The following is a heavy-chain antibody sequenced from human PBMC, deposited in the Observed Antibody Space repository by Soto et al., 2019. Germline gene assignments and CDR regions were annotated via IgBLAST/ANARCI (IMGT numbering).Heavy chain of an antibody. CDR2: IIPVFQTA. CDR3: ARGGSGYTWFNEF. V-gene: IGHV1-69*01. J-gene: IGHJ4*02. Sequence: QEQLVQSGAEVKKPGSSVKVSCKASGGLFSSYPISWVRQVPGQGLEWIGGIIPVFQTAYYTQRFQGRVTITADESTNTAYVELSSLRSEDTAIDYCARGGSGYTWFNEFWGQGTLVTVSS. CDR1: GGLFSSYP. D-gene: IGHD3-22*01.